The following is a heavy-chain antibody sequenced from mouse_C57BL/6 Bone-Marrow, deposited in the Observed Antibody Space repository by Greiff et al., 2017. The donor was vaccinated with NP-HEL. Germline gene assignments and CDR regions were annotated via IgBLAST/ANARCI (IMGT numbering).Heavy chain of an antibody. D-gene: IGHD3-3*01. J-gene: IGHJ4*01. Sequence: VQLQQPGAELVKPGASVKMSCKASGYTFTSYWITWVKQRPGQGLEWIGDIYPGSGSTNYNEKFKSKATLTVDTSSSTAYMQLSSLTSEDSAVYYCARAGGLENYAKGYWGQGPSVTASA. CDR1: GYTFTSYW. V-gene: IGHV1-55*01. CDR3: ARAGGLENYAKGY. CDR2: IYPGSGST.